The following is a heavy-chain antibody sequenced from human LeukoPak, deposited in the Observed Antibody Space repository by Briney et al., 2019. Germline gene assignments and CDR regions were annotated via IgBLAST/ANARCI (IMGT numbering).Heavy chain of an antibody. J-gene: IGHJ4*02. Sequence: SQTLSLTCAISGDSVSSISAAWNWIRQSPSRGLEWLGRTYYRSEWYNDYAVFVKSRITTNSDTSKNQFSLQLNSVTPEDTAVYYCARWVSSSRSFDYWGQGTLVTVSS. CDR2: TYYRSEWYN. CDR1: GDSVSSISAA. D-gene: IGHD6-6*01. CDR3: ARWVSSSRSFDY. V-gene: IGHV6-1*01.